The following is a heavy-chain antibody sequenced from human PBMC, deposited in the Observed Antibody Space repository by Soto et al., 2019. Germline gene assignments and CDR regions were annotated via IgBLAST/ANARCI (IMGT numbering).Heavy chain of an antibody. Sequence: QVQLVASGGGVVQPGRSLRLSCAASGFTLSNYAMHWVRQAPGKGLEWLAHISSDGRSTHYAGSIEGRFTVSRDTSKNTLYLQMNTLRVEATAVYFCGIEQNSGYDRTDDYWGQGPRVNVSS. CDR3: GIEQNSGYDRTDDY. CDR1: GFTLSNYA. J-gene: IGHJ4*02. V-gene: IGHV3-30*14. CDR2: ISSDGRST. D-gene: IGHD3-22*01.